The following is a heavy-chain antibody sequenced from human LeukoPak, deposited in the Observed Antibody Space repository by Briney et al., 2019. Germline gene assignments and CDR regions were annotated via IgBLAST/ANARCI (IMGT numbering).Heavy chain of an antibody. CDR1: GFTFSNAW. CDR3: TTGWYYDFWSGYPTALDY. Sequence: GGSLRLSCAASGFTFSNAWMSWVRQAPGKGLEWVGRIKSKTDGGTTDYAAPVKGRFTISRDDSKNTLYLQMNSLKTEDTAVYYCTTGWYYDFWSGYPTALDYWGQGTLVTVSS. D-gene: IGHD3-3*01. V-gene: IGHV3-15*01. CDR2: IKSKTDGGTT. J-gene: IGHJ4*02.